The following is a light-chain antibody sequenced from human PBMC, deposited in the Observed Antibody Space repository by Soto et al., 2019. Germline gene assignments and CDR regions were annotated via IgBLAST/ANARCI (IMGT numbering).Light chain of an antibody. CDR1: SSDVGGYDY. V-gene: IGLV2-14*01. CDR2: DVS. Sequence: QSVLTQPASVSGSPGQSITISCTGSSSDVGGYDYVSWYQQYPGKAPKLMIYDVSNRPSGVSNRFSGSKSGNTASLTISGLQADDEADYYCSSFTSSTTRVFGTGTKVNVL. CDR3: SSFTSSTTRV. J-gene: IGLJ1*01.